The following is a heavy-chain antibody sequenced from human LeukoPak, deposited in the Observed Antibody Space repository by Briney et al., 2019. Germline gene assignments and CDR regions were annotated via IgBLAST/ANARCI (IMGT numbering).Heavy chain of an antibody. Sequence: SETLSLTCTVSGGSISSSSYYWGWIRQPPGKGLEWVGNIYYSGSTYYNPSLKSRVTISADTSKNQFSLRVTSVTAADTAVYYCARAQAVWFGSLSAPGAIDYWGHGLLVTVSS. V-gene: IGHV4-39*07. D-gene: IGHD3-10*01. CDR1: GGSISSSSYY. CDR3: ARAQAVWFGSLSAPGAIDY. J-gene: IGHJ4*01. CDR2: IYYSGST.